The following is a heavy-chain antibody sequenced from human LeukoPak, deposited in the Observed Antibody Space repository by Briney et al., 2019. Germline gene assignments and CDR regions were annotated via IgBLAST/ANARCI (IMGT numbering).Heavy chain of an antibody. Sequence: PSETLSLTCTVSGGSISSGDYYWSWIRQPPGKGLEWIGYIYYSGSTYYNPSLKSRVTISVDTSKNQFSLKLSSVTAADTAVYYCARHADYGGNSGFDYWGQGTLVTVSS. D-gene: IGHD4-17*01. V-gene: IGHV4-30-4*01. CDR1: GGSISSGDYY. CDR3: ARHADYGGNSGFDY. CDR2: IYYSGST. J-gene: IGHJ4*02.